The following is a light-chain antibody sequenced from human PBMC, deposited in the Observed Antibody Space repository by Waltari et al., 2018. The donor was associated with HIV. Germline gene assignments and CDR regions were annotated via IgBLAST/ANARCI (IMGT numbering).Light chain of an antibody. CDR1: QSLLHSDGNTY. J-gene: IGKJ5*01. CDR2: EVS. V-gene: IGKV2D-29*01. Sequence: DIVMTQTPLSLSVPPGRPASISCMSTQSLLHSDGNTYLYWYLQKAGQPPQLLIYEVSYLFSGVPVMFSGSGSGTYFTLKFSLVESVVVGVYFFIQSTQLFFIFGQGTRLEI. CDR3: IQSTQLFFI.